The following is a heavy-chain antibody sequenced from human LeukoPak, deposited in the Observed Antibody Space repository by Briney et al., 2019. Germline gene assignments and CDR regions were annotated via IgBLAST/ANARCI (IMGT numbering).Heavy chain of an antibody. D-gene: IGHD6-19*01. CDR2: ITGNGGTT. CDR3: AKDFAVAAYFDY. J-gene: IGHJ4*02. Sequence: PGGSLSFSCEAAGLSFRSFSMIWFGRPQGKGLGWVSGITGNGGTTYYADSVKGRFTISRDNSKNTLYLQLNSMRAEDTAIYYCAKDFAVAAYFDYWGQGTLITVSS. V-gene: IGHV3-23*01. CDR1: GLSFRSFS.